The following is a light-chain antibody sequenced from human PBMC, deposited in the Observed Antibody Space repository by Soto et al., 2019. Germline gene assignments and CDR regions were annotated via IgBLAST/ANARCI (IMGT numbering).Light chain of an antibody. CDR3: GSYSSSATLV. J-gene: IGLJ2*01. Sequence: QSALTQPASVSGSPGQSITISCTGTTSDIGGFNYVSWYQQYPGEAPKLLVYEVSNRPSGISNRFSGSKSGNTASLTISGLQAEDEADYYSGSYSSSATLVFGGGTQLTVL. CDR1: TSDIGGFNY. CDR2: EVS. V-gene: IGLV2-14*01.